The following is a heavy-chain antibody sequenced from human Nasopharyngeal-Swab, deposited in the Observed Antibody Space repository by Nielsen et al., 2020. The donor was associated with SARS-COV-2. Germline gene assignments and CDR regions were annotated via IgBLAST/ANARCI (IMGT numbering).Heavy chain of an antibody. Sequence: ASVKVSCKASGYTFTDYYMHWVRQAPGQGLEWLGWINPNRGATDYAQKFQGRVTMTRDTSISTAYMELSSLRPDDAAIYYWAKDLLRYCSGGSCNTDYYGMDVWGQGTTVTVSS. CDR2: INPNRGAT. D-gene: IGHD2-15*01. J-gene: IGHJ6*02. CDR3: AKDLLRYCSGGSCNTDYYGMDV. V-gene: IGHV1-2*02. CDR1: GYTFTDYY.